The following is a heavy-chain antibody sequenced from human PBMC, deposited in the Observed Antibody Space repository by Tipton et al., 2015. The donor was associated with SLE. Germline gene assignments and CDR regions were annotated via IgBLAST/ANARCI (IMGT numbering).Heavy chain of an antibody. D-gene: IGHD2-15*01. Sequence: TLSLTCAVSGSSFYCFHWTWIRQSPDKGLEWLGQINHSGGTVYNPSFSSRLAISADPSKSQFSLKLTSVTAADTAVYYCARAIDCSRGNCFSSLDSWGQGTLVAVSA. CDR2: INHSGGT. CDR3: ARAIDCSRGNCFSSLDS. V-gene: IGHV4-34*01. CDR1: GSSFYCFH. J-gene: IGHJ4*02.